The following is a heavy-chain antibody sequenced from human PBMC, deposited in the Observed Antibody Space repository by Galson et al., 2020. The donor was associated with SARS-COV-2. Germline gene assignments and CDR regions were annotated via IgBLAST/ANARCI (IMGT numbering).Heavy chain of an antibody. CDR2: IKSKTDGGTT. D-gene: IGHD3-10*01. J-gene: IGHJ4*02. CDR1: GFTFSNAW. Sequence: GESLKISCAASGFTFSNAWMSWVRQAPGKGLEWVGRIKSKTDGGTTDYAAPVKGRFTISRDDSKNTLYLQMNSLKTEDTAVYYCTTGLLWFGELLGEDYWGQVTLVTVSS. V-gene: IGHV3-15*01. CDR3: TTGLLWFGELLGEDY.